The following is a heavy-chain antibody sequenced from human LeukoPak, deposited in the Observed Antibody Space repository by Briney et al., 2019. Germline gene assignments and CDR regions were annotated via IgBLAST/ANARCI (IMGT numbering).Heavy chain of an antibody. CDR1: GFTFSSYG. D-gene: IGHD4-23*01. J-gene: IGHJ6*04. CDR3: ARDDYGGMDV. CDR2: ISSSSSYI. Sequence: PGGSLRLSCAASGFTFSSYGMHWVRQAPGKGLEWVSSISSSSSYIYYADSVKGRFTISRDNAKNSLYLQMNSLRAEDTAVYYCARDDYGGMDVWGKGTTVTVSS. V-gene: IGHV3-21*01.